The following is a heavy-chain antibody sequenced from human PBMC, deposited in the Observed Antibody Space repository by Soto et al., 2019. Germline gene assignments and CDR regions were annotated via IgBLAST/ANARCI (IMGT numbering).Heavy chain of an antibody. CDR2: IYSGGST. CDR1: GFTVSSNY. V-gene: IGHV3-66*01. CDR3: ARDWKYCSGGSCPY. D-gene: IGHD2-15*01. Sequence: GGSLRLSCAASGFTVSSNYMSWVRQAPGKGLEWVSVIYSGGSTYYADSVKGRFTISRDNSKNTLYLQMNSLRAEDTAVYYCARDWKYCSGGSCPYWGQGTLVTVSS. J-gene: IGHJ4*02.